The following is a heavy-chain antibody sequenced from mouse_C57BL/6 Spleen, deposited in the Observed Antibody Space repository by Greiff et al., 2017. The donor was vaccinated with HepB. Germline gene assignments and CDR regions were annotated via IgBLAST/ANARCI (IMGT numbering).Heavy chain of an antibody. D-gene: IGHD2-3*01. V-gene: IGHV1-26*01. Sequence: VQLQQSGPELVKPGASVKISCKASGYTFTDYYMNWVKQSHGKSLEWIGDINPNNGGTSYNQKFKGKATLTVDKSSSTAYMELRSLTSEDSAVYYCAREGYDGYYWGQGTTLTVSS. CDR1: GYTFTDYY. CDR3: AREGYDGYY. J-gene: IGHJ2*01. CDR2: INPNNGGT.